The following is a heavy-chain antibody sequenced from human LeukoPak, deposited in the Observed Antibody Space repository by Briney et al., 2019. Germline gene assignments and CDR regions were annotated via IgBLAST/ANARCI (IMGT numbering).Heavy chain of an antibody. J-gene: IGHJ4*02. Sequence: SETLSLTCAVCGGSFSGYYWSWIRQPPGKGLEWIGEINHSGSTNYNPSLKSRVTISVDTSKNQFSLKLSSVTAADTAVYYCARGLGGRYYDILTGYYRGSPPYFDYWGQGTLVTVSS. V-gene: IGHV4-34*01. CDR1: GGSFSGYY. CDR2: INHSGST. CDR3: ARGLGGRYYDILTGYYRGSPPYFDY. D-gene: IGHD3-9*01.